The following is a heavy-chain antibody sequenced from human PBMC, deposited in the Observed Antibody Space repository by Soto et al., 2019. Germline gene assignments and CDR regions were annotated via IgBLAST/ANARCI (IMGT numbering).Heavy chain of an antibody. D-gene: IGHD3-22*01. CDR1: GGTFSSYA. V-gene: IGHV1-69*06. Sequence: QVQLVQSGAEVKKPGSSVKVSCKASGGTFSSYAISWVRQAPGQGLEWMGGIIPIFGTANYAQKFQGRVTITAEKSTSTAYMELSSLRSEETAVYYCAREFRYYYDSSGYYLDYWGQGTLVTVSS. J-gene: IGHJ4*02. CDR2: IIPIFGTA. CDR3: AREFRYYYDSSGYYLDY.